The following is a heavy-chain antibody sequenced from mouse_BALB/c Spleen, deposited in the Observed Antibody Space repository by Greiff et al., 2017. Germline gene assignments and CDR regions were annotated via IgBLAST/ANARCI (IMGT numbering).Heavy chain of an antibody. V-gene: IGHV1-20*02. CDR2: INPYNGDT. Sequence: VQLQQSGPELVKPGASVKISCKASGYSFTGYFMNWVMQSHGKSLEWIGRINPYNGDTFYNQKFKGKATLTVDKSSSTAHMELRSLASEDSAVYYCARYGYDGFAYGGQGTLVTVAA. J-gene: IGHJ3*01. CDR3: ARYGYDGFAY. D-gene: IGHD2-2*01. CDR1: GYSFTGYF.